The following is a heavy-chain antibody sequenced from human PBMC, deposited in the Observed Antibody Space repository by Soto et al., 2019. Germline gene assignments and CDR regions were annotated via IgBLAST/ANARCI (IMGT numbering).Heavy chain of an antibody. CDR1: GGTFSSYA. V-gene: IGHV1-69*01. Sequence: QVQLVQSGAEVKKPGSSVKVSCKASGGTFSSYAISWVRQAPGQGLEWMGGIIPIFGTANYAQKFQGRGTITADESTSTAYMELSSLRSEDTAVYYCARKGLYGDYDYYYYYGMDVWGQGTTVTVSS. D-gene: IGHD4-17*01. CDR3: ARKGLYGDYDYYYYYGMDV. CDR2: IIPIFGTA. J-gene: IGHJ6*02.